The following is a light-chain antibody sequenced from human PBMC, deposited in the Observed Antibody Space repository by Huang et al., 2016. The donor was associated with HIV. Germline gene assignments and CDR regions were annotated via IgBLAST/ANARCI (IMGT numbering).Light chain of an antibody. V-gene: IGKV3-15*01. CDR3: QQYESWPPGRLT. CDR2: GAS. CDR1: QSVGSS. Sequence: EIVMTQSPATLSVSPGERATLSCRASQSVGSSLAWDQQKPGQAPRLLIYGASTGATGIPARFRGSGSGTEFTLTISSLQSEDSAVYFCQQYESWPPGRLTFGGGTKVEIK. J-gene: IGKJ4*01.